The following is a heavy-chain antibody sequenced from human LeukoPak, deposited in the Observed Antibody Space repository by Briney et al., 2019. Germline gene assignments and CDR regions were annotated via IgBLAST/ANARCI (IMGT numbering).Heavy chain of an antibody. J-gene: IGHJ3*02. V-gene: IGHV5-51*01. CDR3: ARHVGLDSSGYYSRDAFDI. D-gene: IGHD3-22*01. CDR1: GYSFTSYW. Sequence: GASLKISCKGSGYSFTSYWIGWVRQMPGKGLEWMGIIYPGDSDTRYSPSFQGQVTISADKSISTAYLQWSSLKASDTAMYYCARHVGLDSSGYYSRDAFDIWGQGAMVTVSS. CDR2: IYPGDSDT.